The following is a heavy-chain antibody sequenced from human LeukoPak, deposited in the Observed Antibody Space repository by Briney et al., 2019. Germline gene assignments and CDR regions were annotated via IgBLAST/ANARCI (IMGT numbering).Heavy chain of an antibody. J-gene: IGHJ6*03. CDR3: ARESWELLEYYYYMDV. CDR1: GYTFTGYY. Sequence: EASVKVSCEASGYTFTGYYMHWVRQAPGQGLEWMGWIIPNSGGTNYAQKFQGWVTMTRDTSISTAYMELSRLRSDDTAVYYCARESWELLEYYYYMDVWGKGTTVTVSS. V-gene: IGHV1-2*04. CDR2: IIPNSGGT. D-gene: IGHD1-26*01.